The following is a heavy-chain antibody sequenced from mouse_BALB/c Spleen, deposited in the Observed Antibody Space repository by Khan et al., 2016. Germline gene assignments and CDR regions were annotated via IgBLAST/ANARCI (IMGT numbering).Heavy chain of an antibody. D-gene: IGHD1-1*01. Sequence: EVKLLESGGGLVQPGGSLKLSCAASGFDFSRYWMSWVRQAPGKGLEWIGEINPDSGTINYTPSLKDKFIISRDNAKNTLYLQMSKVRSEDTALYYCASYYGSSRFAYWGQGTLVTVSA. CDR1: GFDFSRYW. J-gene: IGHJ3*01. CDR3: ASYYGSSRFAY. CDR2: INPDSGTI. V-gene: IGHV4-1*02.